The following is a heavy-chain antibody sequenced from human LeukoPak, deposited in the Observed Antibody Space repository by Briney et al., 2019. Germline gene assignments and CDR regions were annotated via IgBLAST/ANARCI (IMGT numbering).Heavy chain of an antibody. D-gene: IGHD2-15*01. CDR1: GFTFSSYA. V-gene: IGHV3-23*01. CDR2: ISVSGIT. J-gene: IGHJ5*02. Sequence: GGSLRLSCAASGFTFSSYAMSWVRQPPGMGLEWVSGISVSGITVYADSVKGRLTISRDNSKNTLCLQMNNLRAEDTALYYCAKGFSVRGRFDPWGQGTQVTVSS. CDR3: AKGFSVRGRFDP.